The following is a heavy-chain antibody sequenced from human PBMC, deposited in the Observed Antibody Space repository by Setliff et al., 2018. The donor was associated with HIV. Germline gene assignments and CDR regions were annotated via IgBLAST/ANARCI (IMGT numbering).Heavy chain of an antibody. V-gene: IGHV3-23*01. J-gene: IGHJ4*02. CDR1: GFTFSSYA. D-gene: IGHD1-26*01. Sequence: PGGSLRLSCATSGFTFSSYAMSWVRQAPGKGLEWVSSISDSGGSTFYADSVKGRFTISRDNSKNTFYMQINSLRAEDTAVYYCAKSHNSGGYYRGFFDYWGQGTRVTVSS. CDR3: AKSHNSGGYYRGFFDY. CDR2: ISDSGGST.